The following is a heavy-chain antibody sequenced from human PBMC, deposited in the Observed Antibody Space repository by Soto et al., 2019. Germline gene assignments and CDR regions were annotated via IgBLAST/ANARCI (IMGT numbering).Heavy chain of an antibody. CDR2: MNPSDGST. Sequence: ASVKVSCKASGYTFTGNHMHWVRQTPGQGLEWMGIMNPSDGSTIYAQKFQGRVSMTRDTSTSTIYMELSSLRSEDTAVYYCARAKQIGQYYFDSWGQGTLVTVSS. CDR3: ARAKQIGQYYFDS. CDR1: GYTFTGNH. V-gene: IGHV1-46*01. D-gene: IGHD6-6*01. J-gene: IGHJ4*02.